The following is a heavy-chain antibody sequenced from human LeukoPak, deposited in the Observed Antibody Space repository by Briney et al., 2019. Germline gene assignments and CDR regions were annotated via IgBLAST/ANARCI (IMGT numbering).Heavy chain of an antibody. J-gene: IGHJ4*02. CDR2: ISGTGGRT. Sequence: GGSLRLSCAASGLAFSSYAMSWVRQAPGKGLEWVSSISGTGGRTYYADSVKGRFTISRDNSKNTLDLQMNSLRADDTVVYYCARDGYSNYWYLNLWGQGTLVTVSS. CDR3: ARDGYSNYWYLNL. D-gene: IGHD6-13*01. V-gene: IGHV3-23*01. CDR1: GLAFSSYA.